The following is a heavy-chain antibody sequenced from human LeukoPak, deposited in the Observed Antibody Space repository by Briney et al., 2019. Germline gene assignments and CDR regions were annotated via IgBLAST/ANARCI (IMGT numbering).Heavy chain of an antibody. CDR1: GGSISSSSYY. CDR3: ARRRYYDSTGYLD. V-gene: IGHV4-39*01. D-gene: IGHD3-22*01. J-gene: IGHJ1*01. CDR2: VYYSGRT. Sequence: SETLSLTCTVSGGSISSSSYYWGWIRQPPGKGLEWIGDVYYSGRTYSSPSLKSRVAISVDTSWNQFFLNLNSVTAADTAVYYCARRRYYDSTGYLDWGQGTLVTVSS.